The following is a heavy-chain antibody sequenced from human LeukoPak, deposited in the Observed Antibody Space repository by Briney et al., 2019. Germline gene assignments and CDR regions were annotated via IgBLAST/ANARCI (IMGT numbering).Heavy chain of an antibody. CDR2: IWYDGSNK. Sequence: PGGSLRLPCAASGFTFRSYGMHWVRQAPGKGLEWVAVIWYDGSNKYYADSVKGRFTVSRDNSKNTLYLQMNSLRAEDTAVYYCATAVASSSGWYADYWGQGTLVTVSS. V-gene: IGHV3-33*01. CDR3: ATAVASSSGWYADY. D-gene: IGHD6-19*01. J-gene: IGHJ4*02. CDR1: GFTFRSYG.